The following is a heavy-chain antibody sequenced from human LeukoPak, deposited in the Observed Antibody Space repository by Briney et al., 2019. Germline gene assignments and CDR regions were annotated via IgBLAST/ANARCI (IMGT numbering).Heavy chain of an antibody. V-gene: IGHV3-23*01. CDR1: GFTFSSYA. Sequence: GGSLRLSCAASGFTFSSYAMSWVRQAPGKGLEWGSAISGSGGSTYYADSVKGRFTISRDNSKNTLYLQMNSLRAEDTAVYYCAKSINYYYDSSGYYRAFDIWGQGTMVTVSS. D-gene: IGHD3-22*01. J-gene: IGHJ3*02. CDR3: AKSINYYYDSSGYYRAFDI. CDR2: ISGSGGST.